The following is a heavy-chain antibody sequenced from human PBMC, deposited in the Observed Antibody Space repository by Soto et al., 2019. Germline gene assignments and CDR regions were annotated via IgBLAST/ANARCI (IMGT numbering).Heavy chain of an antibody. CDR1: GDSINNTYW. J-gene: IGHJ6*02. D-gene: IGHD2-2*01. V-gene: IGHV4-4*02. CDR3: ARAVYCTTANCWDDFHYYNIDV. CDR2: IYPTGGR. Sequence: SETLSLTCFVSGDSINNTYWWSWVRQAPGKGLEWIGEIYPTGGRSYMPSLRGRITLSVDTSKNQFSLKLTSVTAADTAVYYCARAVYCTTANCWDDFHYYNIDVWGQGTAVTVSS.